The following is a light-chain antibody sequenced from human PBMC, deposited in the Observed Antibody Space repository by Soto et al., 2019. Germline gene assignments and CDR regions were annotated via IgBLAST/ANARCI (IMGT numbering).Light chain of an antibody. Sequence: AIKMTQSPSSLSASVGDGVTITCGASQGIRNYLGWYQQKPGKAPKLLIYAASSLQSGVPSRFSGSGSGTDFTLTISSLQPEDFATYYCLQSYGTPITFGQGTRLEIK. J-gene: IGKJ5*01. CDR3: LQSYGTPIT. V-gene: IGKV1-6*01. CDR2: AAS. CDR1: QGIRNY.